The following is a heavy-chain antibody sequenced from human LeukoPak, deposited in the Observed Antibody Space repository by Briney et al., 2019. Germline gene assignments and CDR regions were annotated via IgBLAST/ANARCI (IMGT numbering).Heavy chain of an antibody. D-gene: IGHD3-10*01. Sequence: ASVKVSCKASGYTFTGYYMHWVRQAPGQGLEWMGWINPNSGGTNYAQKFRGRVTMTRDTSISTAYMELSRLRSDDTAVYYCARDYGSGSYGLDYWGQGTLVTVSP. CDR2: INPNSGGT. J-gene: IGHJ4*02. CDR3: ARDYGSGSYGLDY. V-gene: IGHV1-2*02. CDR1: GYTFTGYY.